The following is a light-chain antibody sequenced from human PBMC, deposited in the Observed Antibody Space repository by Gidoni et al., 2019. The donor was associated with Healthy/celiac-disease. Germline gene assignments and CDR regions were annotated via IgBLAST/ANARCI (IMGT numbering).Light chain of an antibody. CDR1: QSVSSSY. J-gene: IGKJ1*01. CDR3: QQYCSSPWT. Sequence: ELVLPQSPGTLSLSPGERDTLSCRASQSVSSSYLAWYQQKPGQAPRLLIYGASSRATGIPDRFSGSGSGTDLTLTISRLEPEDFAVYYCQQYCSSPWTFGQGTKVEIK. CDR2: GAS. V-gene: IGKV3-20*01.